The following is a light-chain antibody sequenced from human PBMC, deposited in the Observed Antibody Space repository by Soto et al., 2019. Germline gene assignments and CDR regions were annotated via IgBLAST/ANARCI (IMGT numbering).Light chain of an antibody. CDR3: QQSYNTPRT. CDR2: AAS. CDR1: RSISTY. J-gene: IGKJ1*01. Sequence: DIQMTQSPSSLSASVGDRVTIACRASRSISTYLNWYQQKPGKAPKLLISAASSLESGVPSRFSGSGSGTDFTLTISSLQPEDFASYYCQQSYNTPRTFGQGTRWIS. V-gene: IGKV1-39*01.